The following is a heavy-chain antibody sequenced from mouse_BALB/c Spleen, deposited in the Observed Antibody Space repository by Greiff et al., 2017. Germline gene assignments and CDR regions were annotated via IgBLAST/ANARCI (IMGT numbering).Heavy chain of an antibody. Sequence: QVQLQQSGAELVRPGTSVKVSCKASGYAFTNYLIEWVKQRPGQGLEWIGVINPGSGGTNYNEKFKGKATLTADKSSSTAYMQLSSLTSDDSAVYFCARYDYDGGFAYWGQGTLVTVSA. CDR2: INPGSGGT. CDR1: GYAFTNYL. V-gene: IGHV1-54*01. J-gene: IGHJ3*01. D-gene: IGHD2-4*01. CDR3: ARYDYDGGFAY.